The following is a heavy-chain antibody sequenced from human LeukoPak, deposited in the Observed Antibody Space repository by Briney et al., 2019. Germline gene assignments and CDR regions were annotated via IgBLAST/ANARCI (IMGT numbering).Heavy chain of an antibody. J-gene: IGHJ4*02. CDR2: LSHDGSNK. V-gene: IGHV3-30*18. CDR1: GFTFSSYG. CDR3: AKDLWTDTSGPHLDF. Sequence: GGSLRLSCAASGFTFSSYGMHWVRQAPGKGLEWVAVLSHDGSNKYYADSVKGRFTISRDNSKNTLYLQMNSLTTEDTAVYYCAKDLWTDTSGPHLDFWGQGTLVTVSS. D-gene: IGHD6-19*01.